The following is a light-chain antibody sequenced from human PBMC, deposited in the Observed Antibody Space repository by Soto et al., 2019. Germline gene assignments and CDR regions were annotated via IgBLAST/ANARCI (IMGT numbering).Light chain of an antibody. V-gene: IGKV3-15*01. CDR1: QSVNSD. CDR3: QQYNNWPPYT. J-gene: IGKJ2*01. CDR2: GAS. Sequence: EIVLTQSPATLSVSPGNRATLSCRASQSVNSDLAWYQQKPGQAPRLLIYGASTRATGTPTRFSGSGSGTDVTLTISSLQSEDFAVYFCQQYNNWPPYTFGQGTKLEIK.